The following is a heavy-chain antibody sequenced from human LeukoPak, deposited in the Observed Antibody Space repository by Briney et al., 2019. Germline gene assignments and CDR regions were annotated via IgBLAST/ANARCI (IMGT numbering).Heavy chain of an antibody. CDR3: ARRSARGDYDFWSGYYHLVSLFDY. Sequence: PGGSLRLSCTASGFTFGDYAMSWVRQAPGKGLEWVGFIRSKAYGGTTEYAASVKGRFTISRDDSKSIAYLQMNSLRAEDTAVYYCARRSARGDYDFWSGYYHLVSLFDYWGQGTLVTVSS. D-gene: IGHD3-3*01. CDR2: IRSKAYGGTT. J-gene: IGHJ4*02. CDR1: GFTFGDYA. V-gene: IGHV3-49*04.